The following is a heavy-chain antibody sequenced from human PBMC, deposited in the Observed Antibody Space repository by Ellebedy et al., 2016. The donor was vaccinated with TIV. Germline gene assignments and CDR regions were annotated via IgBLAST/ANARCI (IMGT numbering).Heavy chain of an antibody. CDR2: MRPNSGNT. CDR3: ARSAVAGRGKWFDP. Sequence: AASVKVSCKASGYTFTSYDINWVRQAPGQGLEWMGWMRPNSGNTGSAQNLQGRITMTRGTSISTAYMELSRLRSDDTAVYYCARSAVAGRGKWFDPWGQGTLVTVSS. CDR1: GYTFTSYD. V-gene: IGHV1-8*01. D-gene: IGHD6-19*01. J-gene: IGHJ5*02.